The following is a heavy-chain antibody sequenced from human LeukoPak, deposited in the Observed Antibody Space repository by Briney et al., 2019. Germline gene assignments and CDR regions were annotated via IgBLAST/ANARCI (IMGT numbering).Heavy chain of an antibody. CDR3: ARDDGSSGYRWFDP. CDR2: IYSTGST. J-gene: IGHJ5*02. CDR1: GGSISNYY. Sequence: PSETLSLTCTISGGSISNYYWSWIRQPAGKGLEWIGRIYSTGSTNYNPSLQSRVTMSVDTSKNQFSLKLSSVTAADTAVYFCARDDGSSGYRWFDPWGQGTLVILSS. D-gene: IGHD3-22*01. V-gene: IGHV4-4*07.